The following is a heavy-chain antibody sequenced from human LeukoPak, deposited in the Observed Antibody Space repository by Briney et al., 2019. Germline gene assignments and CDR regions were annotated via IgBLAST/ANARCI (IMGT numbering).Heavy chain of an antibody. J-gene: IGHJ4*02. D-gene: IGHD3-16*01. CDR3: ARGVTSYGRRLGHFDS. Sequence: SETLSLTCAVYGGSFSNYYWSWIRQPPGKGLEWIGEVNHIGTTNYSPSLKSRVTISVDTSKNQFSLNLSSVTAADTGVYFCARGVTSYGRRLGHFDSWGQGTLVAVTS. CDR2: VNHIGTT. CDR1: GGSFSNYY. V-gene: IGHV4-34*01.